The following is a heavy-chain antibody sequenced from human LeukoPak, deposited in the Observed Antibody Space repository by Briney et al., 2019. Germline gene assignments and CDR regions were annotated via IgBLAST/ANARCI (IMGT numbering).Heavy chain of an antibody. CDR2: IYHTGST. D-gene: IGHD6-25*01. V-gene: IGHV4-59*01. CDR3: ARRGRNSSGWQDYL. Sequence: PSETLSLTCTVSGGSISSYYWSWIRQPPGKGLEWIANIYHTGSTNYNPSLSSRVTISIDTAKNQFSLKLTSVTAADTAMYYCARRGRNSSGWQDYLWGQGTLVTVSS. CDR1: GGSISSYY. J-gene: IGHJ4*02.